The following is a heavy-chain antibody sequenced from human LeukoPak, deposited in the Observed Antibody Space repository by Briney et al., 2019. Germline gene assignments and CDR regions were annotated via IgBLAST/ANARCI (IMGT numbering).Heavy chain of an antibody. CDR2: IYYSGST. CDR1: VGSINNYY. Sequence: PSETLSLTCTVSVGSINNYYWSWIRQPPGKGLEWIGYIYYSGSTNYNPSLKSRVTILVDTSKNQFSLRLSSVTAADTAVYYCARGYSYGYGFDYWGQGTLVTVSS. CDR3: ARGYSYGYGFDY. V-gene: IGHV4-59*01. D-gene: IGHD5-18*01. J-gene: IGHJ4*02.